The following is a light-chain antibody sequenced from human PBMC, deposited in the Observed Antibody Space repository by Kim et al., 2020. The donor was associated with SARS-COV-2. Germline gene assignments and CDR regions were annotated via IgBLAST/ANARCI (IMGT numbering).Light chain of an antibody. V-gene: IGLV3-1*01. Sequence: SYELTQPPSVSVSPGQTASITCSGDKLGDKYASWYQQKPGQSPVLVIYQDTKRPSGIPERFSGSNSGNTATLTISGTQAMDEADYYCQAWDSSTLYVFGTGTKVTAL. CDR1: KLGDKY. J-gene: IGLJ1*01. CDR3: QAWDSSTLYV. CDR2: QDT.